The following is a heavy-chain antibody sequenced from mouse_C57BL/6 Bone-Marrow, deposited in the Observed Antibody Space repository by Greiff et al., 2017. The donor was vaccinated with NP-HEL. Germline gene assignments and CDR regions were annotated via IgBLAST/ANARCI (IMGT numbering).Heavy chain of an antibody. CDR2: INPNNGGT. J-gene: IGHJ4*01. Sequence: VQLQQSGPELVKPGASVKISCKASGYTFTDYYMNWVKQSPGKSLEWIGDINPNNGGTSYNQKFKGKATLTVDKSSSTAYMELRSLTSEDSAVYYCARDYYPYYYAMDYWGQGTSVTVSS. V-gene: IGHV1-26*01. D-gene: IGHD1-1*01. CDR1: GYTFTDYY. CDR3: ARDYYPYYYAMDY.